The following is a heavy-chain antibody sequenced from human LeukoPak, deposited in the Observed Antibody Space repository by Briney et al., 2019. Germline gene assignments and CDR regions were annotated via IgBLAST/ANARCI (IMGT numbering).Heavy chain of an antibody. V-gene: IGHV4-61*02. CDR1: GGSISSGSYY. CDR2: IYTSGST. Sequence: SQTLSLTCTVSGGSISSGSYYWSWIRQPAGKGLEWIGRIYTSGSTNYNPSLKSRVTISVDTSKNQFSLKLSSVTAADTAVYYCARTMGAYWGQGTLVTVSS. CDR3: ARTMGAY. J-gene: IGHJ4*02. D-gene: IGHD4/OR15-4a*01.